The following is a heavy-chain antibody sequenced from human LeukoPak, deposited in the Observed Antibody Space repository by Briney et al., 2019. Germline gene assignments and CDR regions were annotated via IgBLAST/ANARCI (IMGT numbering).Heavy chain of an antibody. CDR2: MYDSGST. D-gene: IGHD1-26*01. CDR1: GGSFSSYY. CDR3: ARHGGSYTFDL. J-gene: IGHJ4*02. V-gene: IGHV4-59*01. Sequence: PSETLSLTCSVSGGSFSSYYWSWIRQPPGKGLELIGYMYDSGSTNYNPSLKSRVTISVDTSKNQFSLRLSSVTAADTAVYYCARHGGSYTFDLWGQGALVTVSS.